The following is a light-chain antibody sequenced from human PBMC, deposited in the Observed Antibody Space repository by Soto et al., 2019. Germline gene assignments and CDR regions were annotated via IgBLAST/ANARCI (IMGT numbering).Light chain of an antibody. J-gene: IGKJ4*01. CDR2: AAS. V-gene: IGKV1-27*01. CDR3: QKYNSAPLT. CDR1: QGISNY. Sequence: IQMTHAPSSLSAPVGDRVSIYWRASQGISNYLAWYQQKPGKVPKLLIYAASTLQSGVPSRFSGSGSGTDFTLTISSLQPEDVATYYCQKYNSAPLTFGGGTKVDI.